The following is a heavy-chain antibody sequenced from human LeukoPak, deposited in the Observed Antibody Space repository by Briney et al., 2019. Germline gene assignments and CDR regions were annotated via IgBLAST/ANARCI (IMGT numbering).Heavy chain of an antibody. Sequence: ASVKVSCKASGYTFTSYYMHWVRQAPGQGLEWMGIINPSGGSTSYAQKSQGRVTMTRDMSTSTVYMELSSLRSEDTAVYYCATSTTVVTHDAFDIWGQGTMVTVSS. CDR1: GYTFTSYY. CDR2: INPSGGST. CDR3: ATSTTVVTHDAFDI. V-gene: IGHV1-46*01. J-gene: IGHJ3*02. D-gene: IGHD4-23*01.